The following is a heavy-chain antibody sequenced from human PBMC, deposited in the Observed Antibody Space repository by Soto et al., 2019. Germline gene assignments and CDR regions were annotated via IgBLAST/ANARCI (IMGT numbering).Heavy chain of an antibody. CDR1: GFTFSSYS. CDR2: ISSSSSTI. V-gene: IGHV3-48*04. CDR3: ARGCISTSCLYNWFDP. D-gene: IGHD2-2*01. Sequence: GGSLRLSCAASGFTFSSYSMNWVRQAPGKGLEWVSYISSSSSTIYYADSVKGRFTISRDNAKNSLYLQMNSLRAEDTAVYYCARGCISTSCLYNWFDPWGQGTLVTVSS. J-gene: IGHJ5*02.